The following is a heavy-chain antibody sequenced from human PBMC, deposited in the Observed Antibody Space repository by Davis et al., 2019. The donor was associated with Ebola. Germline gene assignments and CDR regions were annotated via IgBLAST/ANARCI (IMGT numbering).Heavy chain of an antibody. V-gene: IGHV1-8*02. Sequence: ASVKVSCKASGYTFTSYGISWVRQAPGQGLEWMGWMNPNSGNTGYAQKFQGRVTMTRNTSISTAYMELNSLKTEDTAVYYCTRGNGGNSDDYWGQGTLVTVSS. CDR2: MNPNSGNT. J-gene: IGHJ4*02. D-gene: IGHD4-23*01. CDR1: GYTFTSYG. CDR3: TRGNGGNSDDY.